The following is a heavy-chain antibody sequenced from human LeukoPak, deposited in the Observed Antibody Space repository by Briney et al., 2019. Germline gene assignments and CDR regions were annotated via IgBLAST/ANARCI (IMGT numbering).Heavy chain of an antibody. CDR2: IHPGDSDT. V-gene: IGHV5-51*01. D-gene: IGHD2-2*02. J-gene: IGHJ4*02. CDR3: ARPKGYCTTTTCYISFDY. Sequence: GESLKISCQGSGYSFTSYWIGWVRQMPGKGLEWMGIIHPGDSDTRYSPSFQGQVTISADTSISIAYLQWSSLRASDTAMYYCARPKGYCTTTTCYISFDYWGQGTLVTVSS. CDR1: GYSFTSYW.